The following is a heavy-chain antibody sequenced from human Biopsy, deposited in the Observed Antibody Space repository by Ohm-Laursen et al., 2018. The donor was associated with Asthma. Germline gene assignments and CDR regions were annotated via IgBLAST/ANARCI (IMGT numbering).Heavy chain of an antibody. CDR2: INPNSGDT. CDR1: GYTFTDYS. D-gene: IGHD2-15*01. V-gene: IGHV1-2*06. J-gene: IGHJ5*02. Sequence: ASVKVSCKGSGYTFTDYSIHWVRQAPGQGLEWMGRINPNSGDTKYAQRFQGRVTVTRDRSISTAYMELSRLRSDDTAVYYCARDRGYCSGGTCPSWFDPWGQGTLVIVSS. CDR3: ARDRGYCSGGTCPSWFDP.